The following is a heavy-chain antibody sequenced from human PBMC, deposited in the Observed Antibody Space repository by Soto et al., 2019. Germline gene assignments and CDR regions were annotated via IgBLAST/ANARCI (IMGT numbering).Heavy chain of an antibody. Sequence: SETLSLTCAVYGGSFSGYYWSWIRQPPGKGLEWIGEINHSGSTNYNPPLKSRATISIDTSKNQFSLNLNSVTATDTAVYYCARPARQDTVAGNYWGQGTLVTVSS. CDR2: INHSGST. D-gene: IGHD6-19*01. CDR1: GGSFSGYY. CDR3: ARPARQDTVAGNY. J-gene: IGHJ4*02. V-gene: IGHV4-34*01.